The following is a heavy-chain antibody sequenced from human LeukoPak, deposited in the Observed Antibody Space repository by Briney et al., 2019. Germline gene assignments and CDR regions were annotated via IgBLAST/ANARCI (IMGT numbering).Heavy chain of an antibody. Sequence: GGSLRLSCAAPGFTFSDYYMSWIRQAPGKGLEWVSYISSSGSTIYYADSVKGRFTISRDNAKNSLYLQMNSLRAEDTAVYYCARDLVVVTAKGFDPWGQGTLVTVSS. CDR1: GFTFSDYY. V-gene: IGHV3-11*01. J-gene: IGHJ5*02. D-gene: IGHD3-22*01. CDR2: ISSSGSTI. CDR3: ARDLVVVTAKGFDP.